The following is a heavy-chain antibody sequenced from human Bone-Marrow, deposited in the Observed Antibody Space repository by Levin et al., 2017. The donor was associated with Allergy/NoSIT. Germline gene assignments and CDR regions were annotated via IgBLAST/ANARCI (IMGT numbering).Heavy chain of an antibody. J-gene: IGHJ4*02. CDR1: GGSFSGYY. D-gene: IGHD4-11*01. CDR2: INHSGST. V-gene: IGHV4-34*01. CDR3: ARERGTVTIDY. Sequence: SQTLSLTCAVYGGSFSGYYWSWIRQPPGKGLEWIGEINHSGSTNYNPSLKSRVTISVDTSKNQFSLKLSSVTAADTAVYYCARERGTVTIDYWGQGTLVTVSS.